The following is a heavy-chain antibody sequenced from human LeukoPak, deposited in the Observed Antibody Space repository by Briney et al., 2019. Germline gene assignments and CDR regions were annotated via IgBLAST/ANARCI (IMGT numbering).Heavy chain of an antibody. CDR1: GFTFSSYA. CDR2: ISYDGSNK. Sequence: PGGSLRLSCAASGFTFSSYAMHWVRQAPGKGLEWVAVISYDGSNKYYADSVKGRFTISRDNSKNTLYLQMNSLRAEDTAVYYCARSPRSGSYFDYWGQGTLVTVSS. D-gene: IGHD3-22*01. J-gene: IGHJ4*02. V-gene: IGHV3-30-3*01. CDR3: ARSPRSGSYFDY.